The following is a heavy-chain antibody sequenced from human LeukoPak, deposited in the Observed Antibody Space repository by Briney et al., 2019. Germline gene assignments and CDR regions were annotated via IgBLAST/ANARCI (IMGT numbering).Heavy chain of an antibody. J-gene: IGHJ4*02. V-gene: IGHV3-74*01. CDR3: ARKAAGLTFDY. CDR2: INSDGSST. Sequence: PGGSLRLSCAASGFTFSSYCMHWVRQAPGKGLVWVSRINSDGSSTNYADSVKGRFTISRGNAENTLYLQMNSLRAEDTAVYYCARKAAGLTFDYWGQGTLVTVSS. CDR1: GFTFSSYC. D-gene: IGHD6-13*01.